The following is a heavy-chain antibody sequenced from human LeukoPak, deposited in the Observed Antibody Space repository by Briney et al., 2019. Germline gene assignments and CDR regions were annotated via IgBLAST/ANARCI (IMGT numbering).Heavy chain of an antibody. D-gene: IGHD2-15*01. CDR2: IEQHGNEK. J-gene: IGHJ4*02. Sequence: QPGGSLRLSCAASGFTFSTHWMSWVRQLPGKGLEWVANIEQHGNEKYHADSVKGRLTISRDNAKNALYLQMNSLGAEDTAVYYCAKDYCSGGSCYSGPNDYWGQGTLVTVSS. CDR3: AKDYCSGGSCYSGPNDY. V-gene: IGHV3-7*03. CDR1: GFTFSTHW.